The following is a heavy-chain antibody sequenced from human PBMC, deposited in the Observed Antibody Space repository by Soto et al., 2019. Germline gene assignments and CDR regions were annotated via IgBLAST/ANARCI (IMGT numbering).Heavy chain of an antibody. CDR3: ASSYGSGSYYKFYGMDV. CDR1: GGTFSSYA. J-gene: IGHJ6*02. D-gene: IGHD3-10*01. Sequence: ASVKVSCKASGGTFSSYAISWVRQAPGQGLEWMGGIIPIFGTANYAQKFQGRVTITADESTSTAYMELSSLRSEDTAVYYCASSYGSGSYYKFYGMDVWGQGTTVTVSS. CDR2: IIPIFGTA. V-gene: IGHV1-69*13.